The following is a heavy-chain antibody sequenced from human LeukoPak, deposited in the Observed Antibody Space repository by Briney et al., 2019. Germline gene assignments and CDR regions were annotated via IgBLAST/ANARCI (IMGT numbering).Heavy chain of an antibody. Sequence: ASVKVSCKVSGYTLTELSMHWVRQAPGKGLEWMGGFDPEDGETIYAQKFQGRVTMTEDTSTDTAYMELSSLRSEDTAVYYCATDIWFGESLMTYYFDYWSQGTLVTVSS. CDR2: FDPEDGET. V-gene: IGHV1-24*01. CDR1: GYTLTELS. D-gene: IGHD3-10*01. CDR3: ATDIWFGESLMTYYFDY. J-gene: IGHJ4*02.